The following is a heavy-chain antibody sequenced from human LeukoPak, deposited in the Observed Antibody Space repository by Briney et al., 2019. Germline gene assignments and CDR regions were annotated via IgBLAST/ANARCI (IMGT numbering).Heavy chain of an antibody. J-gene: IGHJ3*02. D-gene: IGHD2-2*01. CDR1: GYTLTELS. CDR3: ATDRYCSSTSCSAFDI. Sequence: ASVKVSCKVSGYTLTELSMHWVRQAPGKGLEWVGGFDPEDGETIYAQKFQGRVTMTEDTSTDTAYMELSSLRSEDTAVYYCATDRYCSSTSCSAFDIWGQGTMVTVSS. V-gene: IGHV1-24*01. CDR2: FDPEDGET.